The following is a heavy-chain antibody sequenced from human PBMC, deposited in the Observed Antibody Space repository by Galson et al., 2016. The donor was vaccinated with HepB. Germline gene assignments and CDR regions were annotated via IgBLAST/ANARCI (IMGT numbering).Heavy chain of an antibody. CDR3: TTEDYDILTSYYRGFDY. D-gene: IGHD3-9*01. CDR1: GLIFTNAW. J-gene: IGHJ4*02. Sequence: SLRLSCAASGLIFTNAWMSWVRQAPGKGLEWVGRIKSKTDGGTTDYGAPVKGRFTISRDDSKNTLHLQMDSLKTEDTAVYYCTTEDYDILTSYYRGFDYWGQGTLVTVSS. CDR2: IKSKTDGGTT. V-gene: IGHV3-15*01.